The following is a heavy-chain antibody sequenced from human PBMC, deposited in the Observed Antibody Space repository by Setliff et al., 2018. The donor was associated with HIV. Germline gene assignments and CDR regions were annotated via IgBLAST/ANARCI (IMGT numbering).Heavy chain of an antibody. CDR3: ARETTGWFGELAAAFDI. Sequence: GGSLRLSCSASGFTFSSHSMSWVRQAPGKGLEWVSFIGAGGSYTSYAESMKGRLTISRDNGKNLLLLHVNSLRAEDTAVYYCARETTGWFGELAAAFDIWGHGTLVTVSS. J-gene: IGHJ3*02. D-gene: IGHD3-10*01. CDR2: IGAGGSYT. V-gene: IGHV3-21*06. CDR1: GFTFSSHS.